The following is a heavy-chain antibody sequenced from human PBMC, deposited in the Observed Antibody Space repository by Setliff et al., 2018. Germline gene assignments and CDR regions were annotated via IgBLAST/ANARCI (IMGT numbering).Heavy chain of an antibody. V-gene: IGHV5-51*01. J-gene: IGHJ4*02. D-gene: IGHD6-19*01. Sequence: GESLKISCKGSGYMFSDYWIGWVRQLPGKGLEWMGIIYPGDSDTKYSPSFQGLVTISADESNDTAYLQWISLKPSDTAIYYCVRRASGWFPLDSWGQGTLVTVSS. CDR3: VRRASGWFPLDS. CDR1: GYMFSDYW. CDR2: IYPGDSDT.